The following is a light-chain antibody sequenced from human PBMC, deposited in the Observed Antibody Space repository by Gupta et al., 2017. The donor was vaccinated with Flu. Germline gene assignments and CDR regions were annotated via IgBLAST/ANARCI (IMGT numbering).Light chain of an antibody. CDR3: QQYNNWPWT. CDR2: GAS. V-gene: IGKV3-15*01. J-gene: IGKJ1*01. CDR1: QSLSSN. Sequence: PATLSVSPGERATLSCRASQSLSSNLAWYQQKPGQAPRLLIYGASTRATGIPARFSGGGSGTEFTLTISSLQSEDFAVYHCQQYNNWPWTFGQGTKVEIE.